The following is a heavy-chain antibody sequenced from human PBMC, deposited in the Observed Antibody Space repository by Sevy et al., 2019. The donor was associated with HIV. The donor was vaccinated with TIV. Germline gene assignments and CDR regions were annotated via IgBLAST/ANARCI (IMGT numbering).Heavy chain of an antibody. J-gene: IGHJ5*02. CDR2: ILYSGST. CDR3: ARLVAGDNWFDP. CDR1: GDSMNTYY. Sequence: AESLSLTCTVTGDSMNTYYWAWIRQPPGKSLERVGYILYSGSTEYSPSLKSRVTMALDESKNEVSLRLSSVTAADTAVYHCARLVAGDNWFDPWGQGRLVTVSS. D-gene: IGHD2-8*02. V-gene: IGHV4-59*01.